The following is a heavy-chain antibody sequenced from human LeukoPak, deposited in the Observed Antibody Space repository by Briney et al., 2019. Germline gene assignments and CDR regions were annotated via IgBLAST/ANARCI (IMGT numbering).Heavy chain of an antibody. CDR1: GGSFSGYY. CDR2: INHSGST. CDR3: ATTYYDFWSGYFGRAEYFQH. J-gene: IGHJ1*01. D-gene: IGHD3-3*01. Sequence: SETLSLTCAVYGGSFSGYYWSWIRQPPGKGLEWIGEINHSGSTNYNPSLKSRVTISVDTSKNQFSLKLSSVTAADTAVYYCATTYYDFWSGYFGRAEYFQHWGQGTLVTVSS. V-gene: IGHV4-34*01.